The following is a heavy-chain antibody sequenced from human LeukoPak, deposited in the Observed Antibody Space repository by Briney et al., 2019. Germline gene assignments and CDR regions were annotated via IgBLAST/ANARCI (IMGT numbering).Heavy chain of an antibody. Sequence: GGSLRLSCAASGFTFSSYAMSWVRQAPGKGLEWVSAISGSGGSTYYADSVKGRFTISRDNSKNTLYLQMNSLRAEGTAVYYCAKDRIAVAGCNWFDPWGQGTLVTVSS. CDR2: ISGSGGST. D-gene: IGHD6-19*01. J-gene: IGHJ5*02. V-gene: IGHV3-23*01. CDR1: GFTFSSYA. CDR3: AKDRIAVAGCNWFDP.